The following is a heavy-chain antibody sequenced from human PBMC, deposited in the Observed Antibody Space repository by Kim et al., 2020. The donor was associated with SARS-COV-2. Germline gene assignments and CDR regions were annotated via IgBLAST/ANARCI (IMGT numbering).Heavy chain of an antibody. CDR3: ATALMTTEHQDDY. J-gene: IGHJ4*02. CDR1: GYTFTSYD. Sequence: ASVKVSCKASGYTFTSYDINWVRQATGQGLEWMGWMNPNSGNTGYAQKFQGRVTMTRNTSISTAYMELSSLRSEDTAVYYCATALMTTEHQDDYWGQGTLVTVSS. D-gene: IGHD4-4*01. V-gene: IGHV1-8*01. CDR2: MNPNSGNT.